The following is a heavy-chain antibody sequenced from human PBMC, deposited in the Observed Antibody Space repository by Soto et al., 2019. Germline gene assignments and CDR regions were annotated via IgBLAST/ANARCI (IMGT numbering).Heavy chain of an antibody. J-gene: IGHJ5*02. D-gene: IGHD5-12*01. CDR3: ARDGGCRDGYTVGCNWFDP. CDR2: IWYDGCNK. Sequence: QVQLVESGGGVVQPGRSLRLSCAASGFTFSSYGRHWVRQAPGKGLEWWAGIWYDGCNKYYADSVKGRFSISRDNSKNTLYLQMNRLRAEDTAVYYCARDGGCRDGYTVGCNWFDPWGQGTLVTVSS. V-gene: IGHV3-33*01. CDR1: GFTFSSYG.